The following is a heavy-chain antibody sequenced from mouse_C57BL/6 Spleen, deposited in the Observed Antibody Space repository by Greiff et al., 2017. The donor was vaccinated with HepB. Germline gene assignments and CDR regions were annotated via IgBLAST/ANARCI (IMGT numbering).Heavy chain of an antibody. V-gene: IGHV2-2*01. D-gene: IGHD1-1*01. CDR1: GFSLTSYG. Sequence: QVQLKESGPGLVQPSQSLSITCTVSGFSLTSYGVHWVRQSPGKGLEWLGVIWSGGSTDYNAAFISRLSISKDNSKSQVFFKMNSLQADDTAIYYCASPPYYGSSHWYFDVWGTGTTVTVSS. CDR3: ASPPYYGSSHWYFDV. CDR2: IWSGGST. J-gene: IGHJ1*03.